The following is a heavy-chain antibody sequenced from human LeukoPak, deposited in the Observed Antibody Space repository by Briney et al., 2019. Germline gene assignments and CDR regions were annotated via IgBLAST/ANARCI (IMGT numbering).Heavy chain of an antibody. V-gene: IGHV4-39*07. D-gene: IGHD6-19*01. Sequence: SETLSLTCVVSGVSIIHRTYYWGWIRQPPGKGLEWIGSIYYSGSSYYNPSLKSRVTISVDTSKNQFSLKLSSVTAADTAVYYCARAYSGWFYFDYWGQGTLVTVSS. J-gene: IGHJ4*02. CDR1: GVSIIHRTYY. CDR2: IYYSGSS. CDR3: ARAYSGWFYFDY.